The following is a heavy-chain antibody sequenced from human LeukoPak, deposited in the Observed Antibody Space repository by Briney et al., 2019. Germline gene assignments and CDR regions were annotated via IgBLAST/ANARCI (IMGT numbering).Heavy chain of an antibody. Sequence: SETLSLTCTVSGGSISSSSYYWGWIRQPPGKGLEWIGSIYYSGSTYYNPSLKSRVTISVDTSKNQFSLKLSSVTAADTAVYYCARDRAAGPLPGSGWYNWFDPWGQGTLVTVSS. CDR1: GGSISSSSYY. V-gene: IGHV4-39*07. CDR3: ARDRAAGPLPGSGWYNWFDP. J-gene: IGHJ5*02. CDR2: IYYSGST. D-gene: IGHD6-19*01.